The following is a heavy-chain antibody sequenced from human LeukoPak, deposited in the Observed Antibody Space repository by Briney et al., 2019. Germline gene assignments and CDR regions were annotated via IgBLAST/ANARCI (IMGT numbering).Heavy chain of an antibody. CDR3: ARGPYDYVWGSYRPEYYFDY. V-gene: IGHV4-34*01. Sequence: PSETLSLTCIVSGGPISPYYWSWIRQPPGKGLEWIGEINHSGSTNYNPSLKSRVTISVDTSKNQFSLKLSSVTAADTAVYYCARGPYDYVWGSYRPEYYFDYWGQGTLVTVSS. CDR1: GGPISPYY. J-gene: IGHJ4*02. CDR2: INHSGST. D-gene: IGHD3-16*02.